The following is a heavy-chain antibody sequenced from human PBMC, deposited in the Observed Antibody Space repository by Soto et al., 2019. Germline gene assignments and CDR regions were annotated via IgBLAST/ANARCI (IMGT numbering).Heavy chain of an antibody. Sequence: SQTLSLTCAISGDSVSSNSGAWNWIRQSPSRGLEWLGRTYYRSTWYNNYAISVKSRITINPDTSGNQFSLQVNSVTPEDTAVYYCARGLGDNRGYYFDYWGQGTLVTVSS. CDR2: TYYRSTWYN. CDR3: ARGLGDNRGYYFDY. V-gene: IGHV6-1*01. J-gene: IGHJ4*02. CDR1: GDSVSSNSGA. D-gene: IGHD3-22*01.